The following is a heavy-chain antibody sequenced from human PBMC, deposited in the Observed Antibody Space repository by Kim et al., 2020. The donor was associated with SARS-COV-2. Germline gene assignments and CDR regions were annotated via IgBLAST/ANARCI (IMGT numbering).Heavy chain of an antibody. CDR2: VHYDGTT. V-gene: IGHV4-59*13. Sequence: SETLSLTCTVSGGSISDYYWNWIRQPPGKGLEWIGFVHYDGTTSYNPSLESRVTILLDKSKNHFSLNLNSVTAADTAVYYCARVTDSGGTRLFDHWGQGTLVTVSS. CDR1: GGSISDYY. J-gene: IGHJ5*02. D-gene: IGHD2-15*01. CDR3: ARVTDSGGTRLFDH.